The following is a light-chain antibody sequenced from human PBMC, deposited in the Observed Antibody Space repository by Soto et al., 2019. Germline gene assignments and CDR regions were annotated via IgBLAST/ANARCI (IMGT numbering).Light chain of an antibody. CDR2: GDD. CDR3: GSWDSSLSAYV. J-gene: IGLJ1*01. Sequence: QSVLAQPPSVSAAPGQRVTISCSGSSSNIGGNSVSWYQQLPGTAPKLLIYGDDKRPSGIPDRFSGSKSGTSATLGITGFQTGDEADYYCGSWDSSLSAYVFGTGTKVTVL. CDR1: SSNIGGNS. V-gene: IGLV1-51*01.